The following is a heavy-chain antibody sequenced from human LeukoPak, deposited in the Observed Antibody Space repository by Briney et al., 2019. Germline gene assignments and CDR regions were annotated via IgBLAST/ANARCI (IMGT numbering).Heavy chain of an antibody. V-gene: IGHV4-61*02. CDR2: IYTSGST. CDR1: GGSISSGSYY. CDR3: ARRRRVITFGGVIAHDAFDI. Sequence: PSQTLSLTCTVSGGSISSGSYYWSWIRQPAGKGLEWIGRIYTSGSTNYNPSLKSRVTISVDTSKNQFSLKLSSVTAADTAVYYCARRRRVITFGGVIAHDAFDIWGQGTMVTVSS. J-gene: IGHJ3*02. D-gene: IGHD3-16*02.